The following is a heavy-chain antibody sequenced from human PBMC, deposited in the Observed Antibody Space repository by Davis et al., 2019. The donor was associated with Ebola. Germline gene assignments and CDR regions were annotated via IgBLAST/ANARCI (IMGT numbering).Heavy chain of an antibody. J-gene: IGHJ3*02. CDR3: ARDLLETRAFDI. D-gene: IGHD3-3*01. CDR1: GYSFTSYG. CDR2: IIPIFGIA. Sequence: SVTVCCKASGYSFTSYGISWVRQAPGQGLEWMGGIIPIFGIANYAQKFQGRVTITADKSTSTAYMELSSLRSEDTAVYYCARDLLETRAFDIWGQGTMVTVSS. V-gene: IGHV1-69*17.